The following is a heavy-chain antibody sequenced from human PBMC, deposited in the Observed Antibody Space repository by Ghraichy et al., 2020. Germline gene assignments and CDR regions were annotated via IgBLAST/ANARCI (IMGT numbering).Heavy chain of an antibody. CDR2: IYYSGST. Sequence: SETLSLTCTVSGGSISSGGYYWSWIRQHPGKGLEWIGYIYYSGSTYYNPSLKSRVTISVDTSKNQFSLKLSSVTAADTAVYYCARAQGAYRITIFGVVITYFDYWGQGTLVTVSS. D-gene: IGHD3-3*01. CDR1: GGSISSGGYY. V-gene: IGHV4-31*03. CDR3: ARAQGAYRITIFGVVITYFDY. J-gene: IGHJ4*02.